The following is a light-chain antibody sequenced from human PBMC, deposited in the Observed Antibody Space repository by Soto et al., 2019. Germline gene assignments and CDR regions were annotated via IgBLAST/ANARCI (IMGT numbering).Light chain of an antibody. CDR1: QSISSTY. J-gene: IGKJ3*01. CDR2: ATS. V-gene: IGKV3-20*01. CDR3: QQFGTSPLFT. Sequence: EIVLTQSPGTLSLSPEERATLFCRASQSISSTYLAWIQQKPGQAPRLLIYATSIRATGIPDRFSGSGSGTDFTLTISRMEPEYFAVYYCQQFGTSPLFTFGPGTKVDMK.